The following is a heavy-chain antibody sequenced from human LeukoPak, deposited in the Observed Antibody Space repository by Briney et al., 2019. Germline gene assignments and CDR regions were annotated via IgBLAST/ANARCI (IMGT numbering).Heavy chain of an antibody. J-gene: IGHJ4*02. D-gene: IGHD6-19*01. V-gene: IGHV1-18*04. Sequence: ASVKVSCKASGYTLTSYGISWVRQAPGQGLEWMGWISAYNGNTNYAQKLQGRVTMTTDTSTSTAYMELRSLRSDDTAVYYCAREPSKVVAVAGIDYWGQGTLVTVSS. CDR3: AREPSKVVAVAGIDY. CDR1: GYTLTSYG. CDR2: ISAYNGNT.